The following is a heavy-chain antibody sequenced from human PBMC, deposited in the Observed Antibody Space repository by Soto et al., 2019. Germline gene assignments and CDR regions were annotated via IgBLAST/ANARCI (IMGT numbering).Heavy chain of an antibody. CDR3: ARDTVDRDFWSGYQLAGKVPYYLDV. D-gene: IGHD3-3*01. CDR2: IHYSETT. Sequence: PSETLSLTCTVSGVSISSGNYYLGWIRQPPGKGLEWIGSIHYSETTNYNPSLKSRVTISVDTSKNQFSLKLSSVTAADTAVYYCARDTVDRDFWSGYQLAGKVPYYLDVCGEGTTVTVSS. V-gene: IGHV4-39*02. J-gene: IGHJ6*03. CDR1: GVSISSGNYY.